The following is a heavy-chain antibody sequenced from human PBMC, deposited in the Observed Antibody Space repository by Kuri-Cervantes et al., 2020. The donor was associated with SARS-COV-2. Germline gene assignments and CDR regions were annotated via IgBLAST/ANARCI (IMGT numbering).Heavy chain of an antibody. Sequence: GGSLRLSCAASGFTFSSYGMHWVRQAPGKGLEWVAVIWYDGSNKYYADSVKGRFTISRDNSKNTLYLQMNSLRAEDTAVYYCAREADIAAAERYYYYYYGMDVWGQGTTVTVSS. CDR1: GFTFSSYG. J-gene: IGHJ6*02. CDR2: IWYDGSNK. V-gene: IGHV3-33*01. D-gene: IGHD6-13*01. CDR3: AREADIAAAERYYYYYYGMDV.